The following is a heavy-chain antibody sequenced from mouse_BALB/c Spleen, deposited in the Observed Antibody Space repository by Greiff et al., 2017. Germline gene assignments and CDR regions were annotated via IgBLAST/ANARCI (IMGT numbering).Heavy chain of an antibody. CDR2: ISSGGSYT. Sequence: EVMLVESGGGLVKPGGSLKLSCAASGFTFSSYAMSWVRQSPEKRLEWVAEISSGGSYTYYPDTVTGRFTISRDNAKNTLYQEMSSLRSEDTAMYYCARDRRLLRYFDVWGAGTTVTVSS. CDR1: GFTFSSYA. V-gene: IGHV5-9-4*01. CDR3: ARDRRLLRYFDV. D-gene: IGHD2-3*01. J-gene: IGHJ1*01.